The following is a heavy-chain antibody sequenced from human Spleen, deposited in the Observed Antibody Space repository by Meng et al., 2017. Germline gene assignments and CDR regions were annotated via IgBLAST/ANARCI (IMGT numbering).Heavy chain of an antibody. CDR2: IYYSGST. CDR1: ADSISSTSYS. CDR3: ARQPSYAYTNRQYYFDY. D-gene: IGHD1-1*01. J-gene: IGHJ4*02. Sequence: QLLLQLAGPGLVKPSQTLSLPCTVSADSISSTSYSWGWIRQPPGKGLEWIGSIYYSGSTYYNPSLTSRVTISVDTSKNQFSLKLSSVTAADTAVHYCARQPSYAYTNRQYYFDYWGQGTLVTVSS. V-gene: IGHV4-39*07.